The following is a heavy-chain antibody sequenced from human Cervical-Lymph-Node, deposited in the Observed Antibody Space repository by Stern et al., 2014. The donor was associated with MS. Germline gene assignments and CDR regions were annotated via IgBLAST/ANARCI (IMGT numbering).Heavy chain of an antibody. CDR2: VIPVFGTP. D-gene: IGHD1-26*01. J-gene: IGHJ6*02. Sequence: VQLVQSGAEVRKPGSSVKVSCKASGGALNTYAIHWVRLAPGQGLEWMGGVIPVFGTPVYAQKFKGKVTIAADESTSTDYMELSSLRSDDTAVYYCTRGASSAAWYRHAVDVWGQGTTVTVSS. CDR1: GGALNTYA. V-gene: IGHV1-69*01. CDR3: TRGASSAAWYRHAVDV.